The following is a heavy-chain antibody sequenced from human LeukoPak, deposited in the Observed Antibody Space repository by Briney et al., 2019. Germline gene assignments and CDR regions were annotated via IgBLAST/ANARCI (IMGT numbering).Heavy chain of an antibody. J-gene: IGHJ4*02. CDR1: GFTFDDYT. D-gene: IGHD4/OR15-4a*01. V-gene: IGHV3-43*01. Sequence: GGSLRLSCIASGFTFDDYTMHWVRQAPGKGLEWVSLLSWDGGTRFYADSVKGRFTISKDNSQNSVFLQMNSLRTEDTGLYFCSRYVSRMGLAAPGYWGQGTLVTVSS. CDR3: SRYVSRMGLAAPGY. CDR2: LSWDGGTR.